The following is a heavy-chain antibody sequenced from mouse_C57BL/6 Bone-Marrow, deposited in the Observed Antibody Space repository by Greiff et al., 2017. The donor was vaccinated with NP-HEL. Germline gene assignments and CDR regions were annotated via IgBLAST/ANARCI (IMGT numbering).Heavy chain of an antibody. Sequence: VQLQQSGGGLVQPGGSLKLSCAASGFTFSDYGMAWVRQAPRKGPEWVAFISNLAYSIYYADTVTGRFTISRENAKNTLYLEMSSLRSEDTAMYYCASHDYDGGGFAYWGQGTLVTVSA. V-gene: IGHV5-15*01. CDR3: ASHDYDGGGFAY. CDR1: GFTFSDYG. CDR2: ISNLAYSI. J-gene: IGHJ3*01. D-gene: IGHD2-4*01.